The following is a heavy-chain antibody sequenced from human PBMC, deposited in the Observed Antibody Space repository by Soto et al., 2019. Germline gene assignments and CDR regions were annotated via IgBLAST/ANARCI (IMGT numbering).Heavy chain of an antibody. CDR2: IIPIFGTA. D-gene: IGHD6-13*01. V-gene: IGHV1-69*13. CDR1: GGTFSSYA. J-gene: IGHJ6*02. Sequence: SVKVSCKASGGTFSSYAISWVRQAPGQGLEWMGGIIPIFGTANYAQKFQGRVTITADESTSTAYMELSSLRSEDTAVYYCARDRLLAAAGTSGMDVWGQGTTVTVSS. CDR3: ARDRLLAAAGTSGMDV.